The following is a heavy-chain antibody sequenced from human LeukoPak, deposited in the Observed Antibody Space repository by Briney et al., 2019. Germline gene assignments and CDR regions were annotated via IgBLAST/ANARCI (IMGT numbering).Heavy chain of an antibody. J-gene: IGHJ4*02. D-gene: IGHD6-13*01. V-gene: IGHV3-23*01. CDR2: ISSSGNT. Sequence: PGGSLRLSCAASGFTFSRSAMTWVRQTPGKGLDWVSSISSSGNTYYADSLKGRFTISRDNSKNMLYLQMNSLRAEDTAVYYCVKGRISEDGLDFWGQGTLVTVSS. CDR1: GFTFSRSA. CDR3: VKGRISEDGLDF.